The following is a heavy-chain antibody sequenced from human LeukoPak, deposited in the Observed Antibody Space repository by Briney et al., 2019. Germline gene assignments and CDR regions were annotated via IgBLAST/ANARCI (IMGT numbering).Heavy chain of an antibody. CDR1: GFTFSSYA. CDR3: AKAQFTYYYDSSGRNYFDY. V-gene: IGHV3-23*01. CDR2: FSGSGGST. D-gene: IGHD3-22*01. Sequence: PGGSLRLSCAASGFTFSSYAMSWVRQAPGKGLEWVSAFSGSGGSTYYADSVKGRFTISRDISKNTLYLQMNSLRAEDTAVYYCAKAQFTYYYDSSGRNYFDYWGQGTLVTVSS. J-gene: IGHJ4*02.